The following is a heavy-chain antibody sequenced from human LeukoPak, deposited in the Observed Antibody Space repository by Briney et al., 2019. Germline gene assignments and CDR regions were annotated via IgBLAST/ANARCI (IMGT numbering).Heavy chain of an antibody. CDR1: GYSYTSYW. CDR2: IYPGDSDT. CDR3: ARRWAVAGNRAFDI. Sequence: GESPKISCKGSGYSYTSYWIGWVRQMPGKGLEWMGIIYPGDSDTRYSPSFQGQVTISADKSISTAYLQWSSLKASDTAMYYCARRWAVAGNRAFDIWGQGTMVTVSS. V-gene: IGHV5-51*01. J-gene: IGHJ3*02. D-gene: IGHD6-19*01.